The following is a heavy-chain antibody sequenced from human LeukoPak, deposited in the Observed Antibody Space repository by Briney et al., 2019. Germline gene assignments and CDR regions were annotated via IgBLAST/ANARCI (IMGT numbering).Heavy chain of an antibody. CDR1: GLTFSNFK. CDR3: AKDIPRRGLVRGVINYYYYGMDV. J-gene: IGHJ6*02. Sequence: GGSLRLSCAVSGLTFSNFKMNWVRQAPGKGLEWVSYISDSGRTTFYADSVKGRFTISRDNAKNSLYLQMSSLRVEDTAVYYCAKDIPRRGLVRGVINYYYYGMDVWGQGTTVTVSS. V-gene: IGHV3-48*03. D-gene: IGHD3-10*01. CDR2: ISDSGRTT.